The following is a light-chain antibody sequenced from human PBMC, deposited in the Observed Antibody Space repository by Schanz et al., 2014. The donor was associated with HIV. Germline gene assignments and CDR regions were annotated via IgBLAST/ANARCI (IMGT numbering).Light chain of an antibody. J-gene: IGKJ1*01. Sequence: EIVLTQSPGTLSLSPGERATLSCRASQSLGSNFVAWYQQKPGQAPRLLIYDASIRATGVPARFSGSGSGTDFTLTISSLEPEDFAVYYCQQYGSSPRAFGQGTKVEIK. CDR2: DAS. V-gene: IGKV3-20*01. CDR1: QSLGSNF. CDR3: QQYGSSPRA.